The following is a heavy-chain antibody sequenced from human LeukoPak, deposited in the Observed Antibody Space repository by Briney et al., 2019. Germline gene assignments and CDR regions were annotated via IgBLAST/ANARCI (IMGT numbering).Heavy chain of an antibody. Sequence: QTGGSLRLSCAASGFAFYSFNMHWVRQTPAKGLEWVAVVSYNGDTTKYADSVRGRFTISRDNSKNMLYLQLNSLRPEDTAVYLCARGGPYSDGSGYLVFDNWAQGTLVTVSS. CDR2: VSYNGDTT. V-gene: IGHV3-30*04. J-gene: IGHJ4*02. D-gene: IGHD3-22*01. CDR1: GFAFYSFN. CDR3: ARGGPYSDGSGYLVFDN.